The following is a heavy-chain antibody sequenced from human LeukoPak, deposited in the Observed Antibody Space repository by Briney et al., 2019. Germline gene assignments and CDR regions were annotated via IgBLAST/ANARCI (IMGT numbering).Heavy chain of an antibody. V-gene: IGHV3-30*18. CDR1: GFTFSSYG. Sequence: GRSLRLSYAASGFTFSSYGMHWVRQAPGKGLEWVAVISYDGSNKYYADSVKGRFTISRDNSKNTLYLQMNSLRAEDTAVYYCAKVDCLGSCYRYYFDYWGQGTLVTVSS. CDR3: AKVDCLGSCYRYYFDY. J-gene: IGHJ4*02. D-gene: IGHD2-15*01. CDR2: ISYDGSNK.